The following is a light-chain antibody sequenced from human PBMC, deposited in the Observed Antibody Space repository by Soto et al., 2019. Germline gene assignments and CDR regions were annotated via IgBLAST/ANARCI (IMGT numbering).Light chain of an antibody. V-gene: IGKV3-11*01. CDR1: QSVSSY. J-gene: IGKJ4*02. CDR2: DAS. Sequence: EIVLTQSPATLSLSPGERATLSCRASQSVSSYLAWYQQKPGKAARLLIYDASNTSTGIPARFSGSGSGTDFTLTISSLEPEYSADYYCQQRGYAPGFGGGTKIEIK. CDR3: QQRGYAPG.